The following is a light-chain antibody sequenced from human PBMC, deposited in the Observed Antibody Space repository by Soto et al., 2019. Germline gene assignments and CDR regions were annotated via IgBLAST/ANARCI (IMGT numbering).Light chain of an antibody. J-gene: IGLJ1*01. CDR1: SSDVGGYNY. V-gene: IGLV2-14*01. CDR2: AVT. Sequence: QSALTQPASVSGSPGQSITISCTGTSSDVGGYNYVSWYQQHPGKAPKLMIYAVTDRPSGVSSRFSGSKSGNTASLTISGLQAEDEADYYCSSYTSSSTLFGTGTKVNAL. CDR3: SSYTSSSTL.